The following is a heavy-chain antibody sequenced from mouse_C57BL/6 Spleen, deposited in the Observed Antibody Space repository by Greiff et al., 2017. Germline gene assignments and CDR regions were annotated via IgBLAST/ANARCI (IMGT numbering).Heavy chain of an antibody. CDR1: GYTFTNYW. J-gene: IGHJ2*01. CDR3: ARGGPYGSSYVERFDY. CDR2: IYPGGGYT. V-gene: IGHV1-63*01. D-gene: IGHD1-1*01. Sequence: QVQLKQSGAELVRPGTSVKMSCKASGYTFTNYWIGWAKQRPGHGLEWIGDIYPGGGYTNYNEQFKGKATLTADKSSSTAYMQFSSLTSEDSAIYYCARGGPYGSSYVERFDYWGQGTTLTVSS.